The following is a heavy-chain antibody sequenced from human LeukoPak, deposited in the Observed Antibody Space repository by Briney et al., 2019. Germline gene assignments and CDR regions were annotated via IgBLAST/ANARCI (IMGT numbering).Heavy chain of an antibody. CDR1: GGSISSGGYY. V-gene: IGHV4-61*08. J-gene: IGHJ5*02. D-gene: IGHD5-18*01. Sequence: SETLSLTCAVSGGSISSGGYYWSWIRQPPGKGLEWIGYIYYSGSTNYNPSLKSRVTISVDTSKNQFSLKLSSVTAADTAVYYCARARGYSDSRWFDPWGQGTLVTVSS. CDR2: IYYSGST. CDR3: ARARGYSDSRWFDP.